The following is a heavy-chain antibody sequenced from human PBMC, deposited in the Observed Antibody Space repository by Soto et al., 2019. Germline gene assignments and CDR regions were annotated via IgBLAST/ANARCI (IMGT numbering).Heavy chain of an antibody. CDR2: ISSSSSTI. Sequence: GGSLRLSCAASGFTFSSYAMSWVRQAPGKGLEWVSYISSSSSTIYYADSVKGRFTISRDNAKNSLYLQMNSLRDEDTAVYYCARDRCRGGSCWSFDSWGQGTLVTVSS. D-gene: IGHD2-15*01. CDR1: GFTFSSYA. CDR3: ARDRCRGGSCWSFDS. V-gene: IGHV3-48*02. J-gene: IGHJ4*02.